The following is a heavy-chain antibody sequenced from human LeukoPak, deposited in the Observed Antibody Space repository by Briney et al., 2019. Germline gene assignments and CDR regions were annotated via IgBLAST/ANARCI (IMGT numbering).Heavy chain of an antibody. CDR2: ISYDGTKR. Sequence: GGSLRLSCAASGFTFSNYAMHRVRQAPGKGLEWVAVISYDGTKRYYQDSVKGRFTISRDNSKSTLYLQVSSLRPEDTAVYYCARDLVSGSYGGWFDPRGQGTLVTVSS. CDR1: GFTFSNYA. J-gene: IGHJ5*02. CDR3: ARDLVSGSYGGWFDP. D-gene: IGHD1-26*01. V-gene: IGHV3-30*04.